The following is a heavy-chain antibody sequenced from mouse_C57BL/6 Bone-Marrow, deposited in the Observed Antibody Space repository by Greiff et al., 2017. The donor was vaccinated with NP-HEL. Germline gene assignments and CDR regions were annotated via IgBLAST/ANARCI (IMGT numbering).Heavy chain of an antibody. CDR2: ISSGGSYT. D-gene: IGHD2-3*01. J-gene: IGHJ3*01. CDR3: ARHGGGYYPFAY. CDR1: GFTFSSYG. Sequence: EVKLVESGGDLVKPGGSLKLSCAASGFTFSSYGMSWVRQTPDKRLEWVATISSGGSYTYYPDSVKGRFTISRDNAKNTLYLQMSSLKSEDTAMYYCARHGGGYYPFAYWGQGTLVTVSA. V-gene: IGHV5-6*02.